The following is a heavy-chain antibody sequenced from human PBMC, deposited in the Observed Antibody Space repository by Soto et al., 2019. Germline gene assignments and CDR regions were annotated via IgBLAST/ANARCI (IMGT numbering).Heavy chain of an antibody. CDR2: IYYSGST. J-gene: IGHJ4*02. V-gene: IGHV4-31*03. Sequence: SETLSLTCTVSGGSISSGGYYWNWIRQHPGKGLEWIGYIYYSGSTYYNPSLKSRVTISVDTSKNQFSLKLSSVTAADTAVYYCARHRGPTGPNYWGQGTLVTVSS. CDR1: GGSISSGGYY. D-gene: IGHD3-10*01. CDR3: ARHRGPTGPNY.